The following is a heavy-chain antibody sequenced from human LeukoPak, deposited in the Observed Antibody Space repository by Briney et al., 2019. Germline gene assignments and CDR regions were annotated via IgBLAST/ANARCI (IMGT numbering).Heavy chain of an antibody. CDR2: ISGSGGST. J-gene: IGHJ4*02. CDR3: AKAFGISKYYDSSGYRD. D-gene: IGHD3-22*01. CDR1: GFTFSSYA. Sequence: PGGSLRLSCAASGFTFSSYAVSWVRQAPGKGLEWVSAISGSGGSTYYADSVKGRFTISRDNSKNTLYLQMNSLRAEDTAVYYCAKAFGISKYYDSSGYRDWGQGTLVTVSS. V-gene: IGHV3-23*01.